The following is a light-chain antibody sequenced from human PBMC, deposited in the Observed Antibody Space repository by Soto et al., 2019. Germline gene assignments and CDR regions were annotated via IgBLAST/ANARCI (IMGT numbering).Light chain of an antibody. CDR2: DAY. CDR3: QQRHMWPIT. J-gene: IGKJ5*01. V-gene: IGKV3-11*01. Sequence: PVTLSLSPGERATLSCMASQSFRGLLAWYQQKPGQAPRLLIYDAYNRATGIPPRFSGSGSGTDFTLTISSLEPEDSAVYYCQQRHMWPITFGQGTRLEIK. CDR1: QSFRGL.